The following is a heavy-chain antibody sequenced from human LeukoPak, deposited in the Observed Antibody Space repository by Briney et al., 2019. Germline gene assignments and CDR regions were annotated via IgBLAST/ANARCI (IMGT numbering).Heavy chain of an antibody. V-gene: IGHV1-18*01. D-gene: IGHD5-18*01. CDR2: ISAYNGNT. J-gene: IGHJ4*02. CDR1: GYTFTSYG. CDR3: ARGAERGYSYGVDY. Sequence: ASVKVSCKASGYTFTSYGISWVRQAPGQGLEWMGWISAYNGNTNYAQKFQGRVTMTRGTSISTAYMELSRLRSDDTAVYYCARGAERGYSYGVDYWGQGTLVTVSS.